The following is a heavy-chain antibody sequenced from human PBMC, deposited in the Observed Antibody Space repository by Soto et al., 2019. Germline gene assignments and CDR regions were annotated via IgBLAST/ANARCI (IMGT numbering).Heavy chain of an antibody. V-gene: IGHV1-18*01. CDR1: GYAFPTYG. CDR3: ARGTDLDY. J-gene: IGHJ4*02. CDR2: ISAHNGNT. Sequence: QVHLVQSGAEVKKPGASVKVSCQRSGYAFPTYGITSVRQAPGQGLEWTGWISAHNGNTNYAQKLQGSATVTRDNSMSTDYMELRSLGYVDTAVYCCARGTDLDYWGQGALVPVSS.